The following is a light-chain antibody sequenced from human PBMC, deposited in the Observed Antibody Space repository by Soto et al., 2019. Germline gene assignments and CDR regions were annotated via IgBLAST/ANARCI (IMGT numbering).Light chain of an antibody. CDR3: QSYDSSLSVAYV. V-gene: IGLV1-51*01. CDR2: DNN. J-gene: IGLJ1*01. CDR1: SSSIGSNY. Sequence: QSVLTQPPSVSAAPGQKVTISCSGSSSSIGSNYVSWYQQVPGTAPKLLIYDNNKRPSGIPDRVSGSKSGTSATLGITGLQTGDEADYYCQSYDSSLSVAYVFGTGTQLTVL.